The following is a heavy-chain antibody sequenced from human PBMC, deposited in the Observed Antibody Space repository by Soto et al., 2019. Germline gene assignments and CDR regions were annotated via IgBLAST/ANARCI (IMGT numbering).Heavy chain of an antibody. V-gene: IGHV1-69*05. J-gene: IGHJ6*02. D-gene: IGHD6-13*01. CDR3: SRDLAAAGIYYYYYYGMDV. Sequence: GASVKVSCKASGDTFSSYSISWVREAPGQGLECMGRIIPIFGTAKDAQKFQGRVTITTDESTSTAYRELSSLRSEDTAVYYCSRDLAAAGIYYYYYYGMDVWGQGTTVTVSS. CDR2: IIPIFGTA. CDR1: GDTFSSYS.